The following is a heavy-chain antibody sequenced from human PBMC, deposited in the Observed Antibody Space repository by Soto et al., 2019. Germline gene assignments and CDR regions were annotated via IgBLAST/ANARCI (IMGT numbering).Heavy chain of an antibody. V-gene: IGHV3-23*01. Sequence: PGGSLRLSCAASGFTFSSYAMSWVRQAPGKGLEWVSAISGSGGSTYFADSVKGRFTISRDNSKNTLFLQMNSLRAEDTAVYYCAKGYNSGWSFFDYWGQGTLVTVSS. CDR3: AKGYNSGWSFFDY. CDR1: GFTFSSYA. D-gene: IGHD6-19*01. CDR2: ISGSGGST. J-gene: IGHJ4*02.